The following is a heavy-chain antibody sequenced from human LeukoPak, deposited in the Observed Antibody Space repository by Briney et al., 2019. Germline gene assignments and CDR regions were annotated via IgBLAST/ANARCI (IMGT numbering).Heavy chain of an antibody. CDR3: ARGQQLVNFDY. CDR2: INSDGSST. J-gene: IGHJ4*02. Sequence: GGSLRLSCAASGFTFSGYWMHWVRQAPGKGLVWVSRINSDGSSTIYADSVKGRFTISRDNAKNTLYLQMNSLRAEDTAVYYCARGQQLVNFDYWGQGTLVTVSS. D-gene: IGHD6-13*01. CDR1: GFTFSGYW. V-gene: IGHV3-74*01.